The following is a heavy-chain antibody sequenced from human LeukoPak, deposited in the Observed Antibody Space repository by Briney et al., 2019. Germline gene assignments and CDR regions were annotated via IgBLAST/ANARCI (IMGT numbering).Heavy chain of an antibody. Sequence: PGGSLRLSCVASGFTFSSYWMHWVRQDPRKGLVWVSRINGDGSNINYADSVRGRFTISRDNAKNTLYLQMNSLRAEDTAVYYCARVKGGSETDYWGQGTLVTVSS. D-gene: IGHD3-16*01. CDR2: INGDGSNI. J-gene: IGHJ4*02. CDR3: ARVKGGSETDY. V-gene: IGHV3-74*01. CDR1: GFTFSSYW.